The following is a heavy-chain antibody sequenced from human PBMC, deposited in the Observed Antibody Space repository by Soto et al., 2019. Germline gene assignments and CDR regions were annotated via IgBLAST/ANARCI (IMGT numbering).Heavy chain of an antibody. D-gene: IGHD2-15*01. Sequence: QLHLVQSGAVVKKPGASVTVSCSASGYPVTAYYMHWVRQAPGRGLAWMGGINPATGAAKYTQTFQGRVTMTRDTSTSTVFMELSGLASEDTAVFYCARGGGVVVAGSAAFDMWGQGTLVTVSS. CDR2: INPATGAA. J-gene: IGHJ3*02. V-gene: IGHV1-2*02. CDR3: ARGGGVVVAGSAAFDM. CDR1: GYPVTAYY.